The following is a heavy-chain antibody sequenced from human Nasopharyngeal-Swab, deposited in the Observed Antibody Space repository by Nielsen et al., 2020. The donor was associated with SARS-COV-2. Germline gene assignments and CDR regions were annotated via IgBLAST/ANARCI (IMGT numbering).Heavy chain of an antibody. V-gene: IGHV4-34*01. CDR3: ARGRRLLWFGELLTKPIQNNWFDP. CDR2: INHSGST. CDR1: GGSFSGYY. D-gene: IGHD3-10*01. Sequence: SETLSFTCAVYGGSFSGYYWSWIRQPPGKGLEWIGEINHSGSTNYNPSLKSRVTISVDTSKNQFSLKLSSVTAADTAVYYCARGRRLLWFGELLTKPIQNNWFDPWGQGTLVTVSS. J-gene: IGHJ5*02.